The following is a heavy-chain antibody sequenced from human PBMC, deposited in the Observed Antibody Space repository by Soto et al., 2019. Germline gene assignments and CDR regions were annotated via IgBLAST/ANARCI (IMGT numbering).Heavy chain of an antibody. D-gene: IGHD3-9*01. CDR3: ARMYYDILAGYTAGGYYFDY. Sequence: ASVKVSCKASGYTFTSYAMHWVRQAPGQRLEWMGWINAGNGNTKHSQKFQGRVTITRDTSASTAYKELSSLRSEDTTVYYRARMYYDILAGYTAGGYYFDYWGQGNLVAVSS. J-gene: IGHJ4*02. CDR1: GYTFTSYA. CDR2: INAGNGNT. V-gene: IGHV1-3*01.